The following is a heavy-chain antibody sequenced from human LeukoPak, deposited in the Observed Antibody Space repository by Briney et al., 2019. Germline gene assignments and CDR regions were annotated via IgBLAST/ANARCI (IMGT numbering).Heavy chain of an antibody. CDR2: ITYKRSA. CDR1: NGFDSYYF. D-gene: IGHD2-21*02. Sequence: SETLSLTCAVYNGFDSYYFMLVRQPPGKRLEWIGEITYKRSANYNSSLMSRATISIDVSQRQFSLKLTSVTAADTATYYCAVYGGDWQFLSWGQGTPVTVS. V-gene: IGHV4-34*01. J-gene: IGHJ5*02. CDR3: AVYGGDWQFLS.